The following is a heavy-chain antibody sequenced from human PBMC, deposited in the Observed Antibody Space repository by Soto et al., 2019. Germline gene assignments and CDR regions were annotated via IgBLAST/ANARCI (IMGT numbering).Heavy chain of an antibody. Sequence: SVKVSSEASGYTFTGYYMHWVRQAPVQGLEWMGWINPNSGDTNYAQKFQGRVTMTRETSISTAYMELSRLRSDDTAVYYCARKLGARHYYYGIDVWGQGTTVIVSS. J-gene: IGHJ6*02. CDR1: GYTFTGYY. CDR2: INPNSGDT. CDR3: ARKLGARHYYYGIDV. V-gene: IGHV1-2*02. D-gene: IGHD1-26*01.